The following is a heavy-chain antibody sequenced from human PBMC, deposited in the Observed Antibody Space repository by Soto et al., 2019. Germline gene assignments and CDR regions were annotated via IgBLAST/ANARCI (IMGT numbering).Heavy chain of an antibody. CDR1: GGSFSGYY. D-gene: IGHD1-1*01. CDR2: INHSGST. CDR3: GIRLEPLGGPHYYYGMDV. J-gene: IGHJ6*02. V-gene: IGHV4-34*01. Sequence: SETLSLTCAVYGGSFSGYYWSWIRQPPGKGLEWIGEINHSGSTNYNPSLKSRVTISVDTSKNQFSLKLSSVTAADTAVYYCGIRLEPLGGPHYYYGMDVWGQGTTVTVSS.